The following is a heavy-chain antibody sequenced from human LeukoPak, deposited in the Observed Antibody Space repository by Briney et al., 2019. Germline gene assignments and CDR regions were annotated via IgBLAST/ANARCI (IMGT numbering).Heavy chain of an antibody. CDR1: GYPFTGYY. J-gene: IGHJ4*02. D-gene: IGHD1-26*01. V-gene: IGHV1-2*02. Sequence: ASLKVSCRASGYPFTGYYFHWVRQAPGQGLEWMGWINPNSGGTKYAQKFQGRVTMTRDTSISTAYMELSTLRSDDTAVYFCARASIVGATSPSYFDYWGQGTLVSVSS. CDR3: ARASIVGATSPSYFDY. CDR2: INPNSGGT.